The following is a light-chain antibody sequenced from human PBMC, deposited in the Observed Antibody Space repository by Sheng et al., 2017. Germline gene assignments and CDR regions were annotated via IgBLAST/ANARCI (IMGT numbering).Light chain of an antibody. CDR1: KLGDRY. J-gene: IGLJ2*01. Sequence: SYELTQPPSLSVSPGQTASITCSGEKLGDRYTSWYQQKAGQFPLLVIYQDNRRPSGIPERFSGSNSGNTATLTISGTQALDEAAYYCQAWDKSTETVVFGGGTKLTVL. V-gene: IGLV3-1*01. CDR2: QDN. CDR3: QAWDKSTETVV.